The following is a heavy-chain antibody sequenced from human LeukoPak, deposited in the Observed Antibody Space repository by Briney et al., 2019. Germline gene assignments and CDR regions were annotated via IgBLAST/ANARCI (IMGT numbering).Heavy chain of an antibody. CDR3: ANEEVPNDY. Sequence: GGSLRLSCAVSGFTFSSHAMTWVRQAPGKGLEWVSGISISGDNTYYADSVQGRFIISRDNSKNTVYLQMNSLRVEDTAVYYCANEEVPNDYWGQGTLVTVSS. V-gene: IGHV3-23*01. CDR1: GFTFSSHA. J-gene: IGHJ4*02. CDR2: ISISGDNT. D-gene: IGHD4/OR15-4a*01.